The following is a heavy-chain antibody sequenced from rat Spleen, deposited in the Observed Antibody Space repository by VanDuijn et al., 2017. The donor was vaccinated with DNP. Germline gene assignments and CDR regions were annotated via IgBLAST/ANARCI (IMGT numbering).Heavy chain of an antibody. V-gene: IGHV5-7*01. CDR1: GFTFSDYN. Sequence: EVQLVESGGGLVQPGRSLKLSCAASGFTFSDYNMAWVRQAPKKGLEWVATISYDGTRTYYRASVKGRFTISRDNAKTTLYLQMNSLRSEDTATYYCARGVYYYSETYWYFDFWGPGTMVTVSS. D-gene: IGHD1-1*01. CDR2: ISYDGTRT. CDR3: ARGVYYYSETYWYFDF. J-gene: IGHJ1*01.